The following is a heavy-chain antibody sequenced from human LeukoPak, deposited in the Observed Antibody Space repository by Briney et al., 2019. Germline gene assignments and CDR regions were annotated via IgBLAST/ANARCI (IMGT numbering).Heavy chain of an antibody. Sequence: GGSLRLSCEGSGFTFSNYWMGWVRQAPGKGLQWVANIKTDGSEKYYVDSVKGRFTISRDNAKNTLSLQMNSLRAEDTAVYYCAKIPKGGYFDYWGQGTLVTVSS. CDR3: AKIPKGGYFDY. CDR1: GFTFSNYW. J-gene: IGHJ4*02. D-gene: IGHD2-2*01. V-gene: IGHV3-7*03. CDR2: IKTDGSEK.